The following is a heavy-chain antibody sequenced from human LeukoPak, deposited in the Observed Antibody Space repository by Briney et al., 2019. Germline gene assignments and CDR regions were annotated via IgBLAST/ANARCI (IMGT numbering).Heavy chain of an antibody. V-gene: IGHV3-21*04. D-gene: IGHD3-9*01. CDR1: GFSFSSYT. Sequence: GGSLRLSCAAPGFSFSSYTMNWVRQAPGKGLGWVSSISSSGGHIYYGDSVKGRFTISRDNPKNTLYLQMNSLRAEDTAVYYCAREDILTGFDYWGQGTLVTVSS. CDR2: ISSSGGHI. J-gene: IGHJ4*02. CDR3: AREDILTGFDY.